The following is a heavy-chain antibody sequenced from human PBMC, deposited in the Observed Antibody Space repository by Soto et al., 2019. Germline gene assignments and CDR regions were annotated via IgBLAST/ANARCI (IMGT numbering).Heavy chain of an antibody. Sequence: EVQLAESGGGLVQPGGSLRLSCAASGFTLSGYAMDWVRQAPGKGLEYVSGISSNGVGTYYANSVQGRFTISRDNSKTSVYLQMGSLRPEDMAVYYCARRARPDFYYMDVWGKGTTVTVSS. J-gene: IGHJ6*03. CDR3: ARRARPDFYYMDV. CDR1: GFTLSGYA. CDR2: ISSNGVGT. V-gene: IGHV3-64*01. D-gene: IGHD6-6*01.